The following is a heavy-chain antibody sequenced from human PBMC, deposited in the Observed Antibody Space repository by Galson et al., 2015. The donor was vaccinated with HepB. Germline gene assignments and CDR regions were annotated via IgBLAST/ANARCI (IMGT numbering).Heavy chain of an antibody. V-gene: IGHV3-23*01. J-gene: IGHJ4*02. CDR3: AKWGISGALYCSSTSCYGNYFDY. CDR1: GFTFSNYA. D-gene: IGHD2-2*01. CDR2: ISGSGGST. Sequence: SLRLSCAASGFTFSNYAMSWVRQAPGKGLEWVSSISGSGGSTYYAGSVKGRFTISRDNSKNTLYLQMNSLRAEDTAVYYCAKWGISGALYCSSTSCYGNYFDYWGQGTLVTVSS.